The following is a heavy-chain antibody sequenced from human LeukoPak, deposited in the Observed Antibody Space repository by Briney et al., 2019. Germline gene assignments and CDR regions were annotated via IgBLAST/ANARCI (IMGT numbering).Heavy chain of an antibody. J-gene: IGHJ1*01. D-gene: IGHD6-13*01. CDR1: GYTFTSYD. CDR2: MNPNSGNT. V-gene: IGHV1-8*01. CDR3: ARGGTCIGAAGTGACQH. Sequence: GASVKVSCKASGYTFTSYDINWVRQATGQGLEWMGWMNPNSGNTGYAQKFQGRVTMTRNTSISTAYMELSSLRSEDTAVYYCARGGTCIGAAGTGACQHWGQGTLVTVSS.